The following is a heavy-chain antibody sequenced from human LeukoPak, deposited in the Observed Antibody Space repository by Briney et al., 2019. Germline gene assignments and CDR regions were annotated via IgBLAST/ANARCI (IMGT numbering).Heavy chain of an antibody. CDR1: GYTFTSYA. D-gene: IGHD3-22*01. V-gene: IGHV1-3*01. Sequence: ASVKVSCKASGYTFTSYAMHWVRQAPGQRLEWMGWINAGNGNTKYSQKFQGRVTITRDTSASTAYMELSSLRSDDTAVYYCARDYYDSSGPGYFDYWGQGTLVTVSS. J-gene: IGHJ4*02. CDR3: ARDYYDSSGPGYFDY. CDR2: INAGNGNT.